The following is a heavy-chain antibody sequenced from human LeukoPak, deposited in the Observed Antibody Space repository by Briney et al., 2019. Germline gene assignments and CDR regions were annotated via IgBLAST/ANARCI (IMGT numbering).Heavy chain of an antibody. CDR2: ISGGGETT. V-gene: IGHV3-23*01. D-gene: IGHD3-9*01. J-gene: IGHJ6*03. Sequence: GGSLRLSCAASGFTFSSYGMGWVRQAPGKGLEWVSSISGGGETTYYADSVKGRFPISRDNSKNTLYLQTNSLRAEDTAVYYCARGRDDILTGYYMDVWGKGTTVTISS. CDR3: ARGRDDILTGYYMDV. CDR1: GFTFSSYG.